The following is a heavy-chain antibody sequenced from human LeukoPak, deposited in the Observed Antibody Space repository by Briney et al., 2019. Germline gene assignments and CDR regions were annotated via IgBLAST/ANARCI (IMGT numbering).Heavy chain of an antibody. CDR2: IYTSGST. D-gene: IGHD2-2*01. CDR3: AGYCSSTSCYDAFDI. V-gene: IGHV4-4*07. Sequence: SETLSLTCTVSGGTISSYYWSWIRQPAGKGLEWIGRIYTSGSTNYNPSLKSRVTMSVDTSKNQFSLKLSSVTAADTAVYYCAGYCSSTSCYDAFDIWGQGTMVTVFS. CDR1: GGTISSYY. J-gene: IGHJ3*02.